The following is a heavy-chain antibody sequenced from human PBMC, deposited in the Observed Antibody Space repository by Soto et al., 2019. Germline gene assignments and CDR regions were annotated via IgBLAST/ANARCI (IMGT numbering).Heavy chain of an antibody. J-gene: IGHJ4*02. V-gene: IGHV3-23*01. CDR2: ISGSGGST. Sequence: EVQLLESGGGLVQPGGSLRLSCAASGFSFSSYAMTWVRQAPGKGLEWDSTISGSGGSTYYADSVKGRFTISRDNSKNTLSLQMNGLRAEDTAVYYCAKRGRGAVAFDYWGQGTLVTVSS. CDR1: GFSFSSYA. CDR3: AKRGRGAVAFDY. D-gene: IGHD6-19*01.